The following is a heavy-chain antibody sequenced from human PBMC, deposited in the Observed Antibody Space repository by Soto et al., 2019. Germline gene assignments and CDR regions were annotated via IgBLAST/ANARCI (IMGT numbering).Heavy chain of an antibody. CDR2: ISTSGSTI. CDR3: ARDGGFMGDY. Sequence: GGSLRLSCAASGFTFKNFEMNWVRQAPGRGLEWVSYISTSGSTIYYADSVKGRFTISRDNAKNSLYPQMNSLRAEDTAVYYCARDGGFMGDYWGQGALVTVSS. V-gene: IGHV3-48*03. CDR1: GFTFKNFE. J-gene: IGHJ4*02. D-gene: IGHD3-16*01.